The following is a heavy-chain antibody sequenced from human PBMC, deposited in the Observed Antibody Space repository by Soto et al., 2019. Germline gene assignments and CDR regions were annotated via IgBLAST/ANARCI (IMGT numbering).Heavy chain of an antibody. J-gene: IGHJ6*02. V-gene: IGHV4-4*02. D-gene: IGHD1-1*01. CDR2: IYHSGST. Sequence: QVQLQESGPGLVKPSGTLSLTCAVSGGSISSSNWWSWVRQPPGKGLEWIGEIYHSGSTNYNPSLKSRVTLPVDKSKNKLSLKLSSVTAADTAVYYCASRSVRHFGMDVWGQGTTVTVSS. CDR1: GGSISSSNW. CDR3: ASRSVRHFGMDV.